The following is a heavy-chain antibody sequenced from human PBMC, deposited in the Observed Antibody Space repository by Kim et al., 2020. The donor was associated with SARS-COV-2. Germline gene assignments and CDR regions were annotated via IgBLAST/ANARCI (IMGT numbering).Heavy chain of an antibody. V-gene: IGHV1-18*01. CDR1: GYTFTSYG. Sequence: ASVKVSCKASGYTFTSYGISWVRQAPGQGLEWMGWISAYNGNTNYAQKLQGRVTMTTDTSTSTAYMELRSLRSDDTAVYYCAREGYDSSGYYPPSGEGIDYWGQGTLVTVSS. D-gene: IGHD3-22*01. CDR2: ISAYNGNT. J-gene: IGHJ4*02. CDR3: AREGYDSSGYYPPSGEGIDY.